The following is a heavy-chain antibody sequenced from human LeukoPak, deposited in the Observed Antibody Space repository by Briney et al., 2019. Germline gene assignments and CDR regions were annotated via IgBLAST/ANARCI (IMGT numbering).Heavy chain of an antibody. J-gene: IGHJ4*02. Sequence: SETLSLTCTVSGGSISSYYWSWIRQPPGKGLEWIGYIFYTGRTNYNPSLKSRVTISVDTSENQFSLKLSSVTAADTAVYYCAGKYYYDSSGYFYVDYWGQGTLVTVSS. V-gene: IGHV4-59*08. CDR2: IFYTGRT. D-gene: IGHD3-22*01. CDR3: AGKYYYDSSGYFYVDY. CDR1: GGSISSYY.